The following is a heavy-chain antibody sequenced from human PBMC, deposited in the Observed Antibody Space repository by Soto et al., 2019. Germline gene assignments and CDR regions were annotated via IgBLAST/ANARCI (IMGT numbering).Heavy chain of an antibody. J-gene: IGHJ4*02. CDR3: DPYKKGSLWNYFDN. CDR1: GASISGSDYY. V-gene: IGHV4-39*01. Sequence: PSETLSLTCSVSGASISGSDYYWAWLRQSPGKGPEWIGSVFYTGFTSYNPSLESRVSVSVDTSKSQFSLTLSAVTAADTAVYSRDPYKKGSLWNYFDNWCQGALVTASS. D-gene: IGHD1-1*01. CDR2: VFYTGFT.